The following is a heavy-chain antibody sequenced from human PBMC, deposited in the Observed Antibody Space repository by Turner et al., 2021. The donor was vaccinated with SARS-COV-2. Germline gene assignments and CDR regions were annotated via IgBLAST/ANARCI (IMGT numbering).Heavy chain of an antibody. Sequence: QVQLVQSGAEVKKPGASVKVSCKASGYTFTDYYMHWVRQAPGQGIEWMGWINPNSGGTNYAKKFQGRVTMTRDTSISTAYMELSRLRSDDTAVYYCATDSYGTLWGQGTLVTVSS. CDR1: GYTFTDYY. D-gene: IGHD5-18*01. V-gene: IGHV1-2*02. J-gene: IGHJ4*02. CDR2: INPNSGGT. CDR3: ATDSYGTL.